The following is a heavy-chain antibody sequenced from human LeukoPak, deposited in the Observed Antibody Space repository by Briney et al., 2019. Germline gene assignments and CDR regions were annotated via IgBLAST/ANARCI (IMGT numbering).Heavy chain of an antibody. V-gene: IGHV4-30-2*01. Sequence: SETLSLTCAVSGGSISSGGYSWSWIRQPPGKGLEWIGYIYHSGSTYYNPSLKSRVTISVDRSKNQFPLKLSSVTAADTAVYYCAREVQQLVKGHWFDPWGQGTLVTVSS. CDR1: GGSISSGGYS. D-gene: IGHD6-13*01. CDR3: AREVQQLVKGHWFDP. CDR2: IYHSGST. J-gene: IGHJ5*02.